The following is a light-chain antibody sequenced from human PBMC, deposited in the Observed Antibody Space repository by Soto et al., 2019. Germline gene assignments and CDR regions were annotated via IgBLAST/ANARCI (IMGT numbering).Light chain of an antibody. CDR3: QQRSSWPLT. CDR1: QSVGSF. Sequence: EIVLTQSPATLALSPGERATLSCRASQSVGSFLAWYQQKPGQAPRLLIYDASKRATGISARFSGSGSGTDFTLTISSLEPEDFAVYYCQQRSSWPLTFGGGTKVEIK. J-gene: IGKJ4*01. CDR2: DAS. V-gene: IGKV3-11*01.